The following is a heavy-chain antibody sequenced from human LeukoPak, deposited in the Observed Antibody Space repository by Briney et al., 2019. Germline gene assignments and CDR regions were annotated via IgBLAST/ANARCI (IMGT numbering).Heavy chain of an antibody. Sequence: GGSLRLSCAASGFTFSSYAMSWVRQAPGKGLELVSAISGSGGSTYYADSVKGRFTISRDNSKNTLYLQMNSLRAEDTAVYYCAKGYCSSTSCYAFDYWGQGTLVTVSS. CDR2: ISGSGGST. D-gene: IGHD2-2*01. CDR1: GFTFSSYA. V-gene: IGHV3-23*01. J-gene: IGHJ4*02. CDR3: AKGYCSSTSCYAFDY.